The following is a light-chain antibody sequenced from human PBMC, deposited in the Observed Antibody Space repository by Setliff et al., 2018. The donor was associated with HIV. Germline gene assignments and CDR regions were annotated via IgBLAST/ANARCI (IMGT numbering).Light chain of an antibody. J-gene: IGLJ3*02. CDR1: SSDVGGYDL. Sequence: QSALTQPASVSGSPGQSITISCTGSSSDVGGYDLVSWYQQHPGKAPQLMIYEVNDRPSGVSDRFSGPKSGNTASLIISGLQAEDEGDYYCSSYTSSNSWVFGGGTKVT. CDR3: SSYTSSNSWV. V-gene: IGLV2-14*01. CDR2: EVN.